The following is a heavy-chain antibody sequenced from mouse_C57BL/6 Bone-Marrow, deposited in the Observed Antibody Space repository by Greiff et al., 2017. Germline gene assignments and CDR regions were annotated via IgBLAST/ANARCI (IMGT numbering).Heavy chain of an antibody. CDR2: ISNGGGST. CDR1: GFTFSDYY. V-gene: IGHV5-12*01. J-gene: IGHJ1*03. Sequence: EVKLVESGGGLVQPGGSLKLSCAASGFTFSDYYMYWVRQNPEKRLEWVAYISNGGGSTYYPDTVKGRFTIARDNAKNTLYLQMSRLKSEYTSMYYCARLGYDRDWYFEVWGTGTTVTVSS. CDR3: ARLGYDRDWYFEV. D-gene: IGHD2-2*01.